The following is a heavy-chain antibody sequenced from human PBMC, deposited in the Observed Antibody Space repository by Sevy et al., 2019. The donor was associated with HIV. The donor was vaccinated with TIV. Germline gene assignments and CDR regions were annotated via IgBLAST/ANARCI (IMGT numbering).Heavy chain of an antibody. Sequence: GGSLRLSCEASGFTSNNFPIHWVRQAPGKGLEWVAVVSFDGGSKYYADSVRGRFTVSRDNSKNTVYLQLNSLRAEDTAVYYCVRERARSITFDIWGQGTLVTVSS. CDR2: VSFDGGSK. J-gene: IGHJ3*02. V-gene: IGHV3-30-3*01. D-gene: IGHD3-16*01. CDR1: GFTSNNFP. CDR3: VRERARSITFDI.